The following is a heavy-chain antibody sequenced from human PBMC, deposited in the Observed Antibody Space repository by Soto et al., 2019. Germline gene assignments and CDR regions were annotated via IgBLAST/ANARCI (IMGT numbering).Heavy chain of an antibody. Sequence: EVQLVESGGDLVKPGGSLRLSCAASGFTFSGYSMNWVRQAPGKGLEWVSSNSTNNVYKYYRDSVKGRFTISRHNAKNAMALQMQSLRSENTSVYYCAREAGYSSSWKENGVDIWGQGTMGTVSS. CDR2: NSTNNVYK. J-gene: IGHJ3*02. V-gene: IGHV3-21*01. CDR1: GFTFSGYS. CDR3: AREAGYSSSWKENGVDI. D-gene: IGHD6-13*01.